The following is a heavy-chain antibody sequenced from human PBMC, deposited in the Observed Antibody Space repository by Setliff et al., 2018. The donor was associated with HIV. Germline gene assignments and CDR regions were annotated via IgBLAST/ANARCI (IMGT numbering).Heavy chain of an antibody. Sequence: SETLSLTCTVSGVSISNYYWSWIRQPPGKGLEWIGYVYNRGRSNTKYTKYNPSLRGRVTLSIDTSKSQFSLNLTSTTAADTAVYYCATGWDTLLNPWGQGTLVTVSS. CDR3: ATGWDTLLNP. CDR1: GVSISNYY. V-gene: IGHV4-59*01. J-gene: IGHJ5*02. D-gene: IGHD1-26*01. CDR2: VYNRGRSNTKYT.